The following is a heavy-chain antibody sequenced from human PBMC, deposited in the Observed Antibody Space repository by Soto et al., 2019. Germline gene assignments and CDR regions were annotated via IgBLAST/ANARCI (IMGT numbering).Heavy chain of an antibody. CDR2: INSGSTSI. CDR3: ARDGVGATVFFGYFDY. CDR1: GFIFSTYS. D-gene: IGHD1-26*01. V-gene: IGHV3-48*01. Sequence: PGGSLRLSCAASGFIFSTYSMNWVRQAPGKGLEWISFINSGSTSIYYADSVRGRFTISRDNATNILFLQMNSLSVEDTAVYYCARDGVGATVFFGYFDYWGQGALVTVSS. J-gene: IGHJ4*02.